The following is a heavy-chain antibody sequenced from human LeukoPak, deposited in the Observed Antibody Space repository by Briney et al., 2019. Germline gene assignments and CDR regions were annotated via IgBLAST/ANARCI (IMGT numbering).Heavy chain of an antibody. V-gene: IGHV1-18*01. Sequence: ASVKVSCKASGYTFTSYGISWVRQAPGQGLEWMGWISAYNGNTNYVQKLQGRVTTTTDTSTSTAYMELSSLRSEDTAVYYCARSSRNSGSRYWGQGTLVTVSS. J-gene: IGHJ4*02. CDR2: ISAYNGNT. D-gene: IGHD1-26*01. CDR3: ARSSRNSGSRY. CDR1: GYTFTSYG.